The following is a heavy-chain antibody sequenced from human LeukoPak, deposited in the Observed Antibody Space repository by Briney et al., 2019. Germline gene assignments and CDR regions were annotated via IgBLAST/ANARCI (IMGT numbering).Heavy chain of an antibody. CDR2: IYYSGST. CDR1: GGSISSYY. Sequence: PSETLSLTCTVSGGSISSYYWSWLRQPPGKGLEWIGYIYYSGSTNYNPSLKSRVTISVDTSKNQFSLKLSSVTAADTAVYYCARVVSYDSSGFDSPFDYWGQGTLVTVSS. D-gene: IGHD3-22*01. V-gene: IGHV4-59*01. J-gene: IGHJ4*02. CDR3: ARVVSYDSSGFDSPFDY.